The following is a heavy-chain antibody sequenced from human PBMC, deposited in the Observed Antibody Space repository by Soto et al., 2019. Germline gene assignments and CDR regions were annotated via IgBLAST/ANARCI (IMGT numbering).Heavy chain of an antibody. CDR3: ARREEGASADLLDY. Sequence: ASVKVSCKASGYTFTSYGISWVRQAPGQGLEWMGWISAYNGNTNYAQKLQGRVTMTTDTSTSTAYMELRSLRSDDTALYYCARREEGASADLLDYWGQGTLVTVSS. CDR1: GYTFTSYG. V-gene: IGHV1-18*01. CDR2: ISAYNGNT. D-gene: IGHD6-13*01. J-gene: IGHJ4*02.